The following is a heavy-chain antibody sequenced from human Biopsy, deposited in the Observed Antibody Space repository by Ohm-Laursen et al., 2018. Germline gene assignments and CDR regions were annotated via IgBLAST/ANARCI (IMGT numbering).Heavy chain of an antibody. Sequence: SVKVSCNASGYTFTGYHVHWVRQAPGQGLEWMGWINAKTGDTNYAQKFQGRVTMTRDTSISTAYVDLSSLRSGDTAVYYCTRGGYYYDSLAYYYWFDPWGQGTLVTVSS. D-gene: IGHD3-22*01. V-gene: IGHV1-2*02. J-gene: IGHJ5*02. CDR3: TRGGYYYDSLAYYYWFDP. CDR2: INAKTGDT. CDR1: GYTFTGYH.